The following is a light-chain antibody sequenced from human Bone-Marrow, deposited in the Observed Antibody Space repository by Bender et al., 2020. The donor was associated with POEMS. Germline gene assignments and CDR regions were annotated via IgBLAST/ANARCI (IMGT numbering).Light chain of an antibody. CDR2: EAT. Sequence: QSALTQPASVSGSPGQSITISCTGVSSDVGSYNLVSWYQHHPGKAPKLMIYEATKRPSGISNRFSGSKSGNTASLTISGLQAEDEADYYCSSYTSSSTPVFGGGTKLTVL. J-gene: IGLJ2*01. CDR3: SSYTSSSTPV. V-gene: IGLV2-14*02. CDR1: SSDVGSYNL.